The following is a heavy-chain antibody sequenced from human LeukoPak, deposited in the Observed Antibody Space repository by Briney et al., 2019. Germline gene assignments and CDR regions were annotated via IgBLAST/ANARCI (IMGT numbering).Heavy chain of an antibody. CDR1: GFTFSSYG. D-gene: IGHD3-10*01. V-gene: IGHV3-33*01. Sequence: PGRSLRLSCAASGFTFSSYGMHWVRQAPGKGLEWVAVIWYDGSNKYYADSVKGRFTISRDNSKNTLYLQMNSLRAEDTAMYYCARDRGVSYFDYWGRGTQVTVSS. J-gene: IGHJ4*02. CDR2: IWYDGSNK. CDR3: ARDRGVSYFDY.